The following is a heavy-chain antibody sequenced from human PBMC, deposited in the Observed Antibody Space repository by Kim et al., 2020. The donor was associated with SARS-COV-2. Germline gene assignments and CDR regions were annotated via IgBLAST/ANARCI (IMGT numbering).Heavy chain of an antibody. CDR3: AREGPGYCSSTSCYIDY. J-gene: IGHJ4*02. CDR1: GGSISSGGYS. D-gene: IGHD2-2*01. V-gene: IGHV4-30-2*01. Sequence: SETLSLTCAVSGGSISSGGYSWSWIRQPPGKGLEWIGYIYHSGSTYYNPSLKSRVTISVDRSKNQFSLKLSSVTAADTAVYYCAREGPGYCSSTSCYIDYWGQGTLVTVSS. CDR2: IYHSGST.